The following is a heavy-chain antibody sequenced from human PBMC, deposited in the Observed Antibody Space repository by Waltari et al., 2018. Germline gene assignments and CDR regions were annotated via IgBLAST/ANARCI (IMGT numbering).Heavy chain of an antibody. J-gene: IGHJ4*02. CDR2: INHTGNT. D-gene: IGHD3-10*01. V-gene: IGHV4-34*01. CDR3: ARSMVRGLIIIGY. CDR1: GGSFSGYY. Sequence: HVQLQQWGAGLLKASETLSLTCAVYGGSFSGYYWSWIRQPPGKGLEWIGEINHTGNTNYNPSLKSRGTISVDTSKNQFSLKLSSVTAADTAVYYCARSMVRGLIIIGYWGQGTLVTVSS.